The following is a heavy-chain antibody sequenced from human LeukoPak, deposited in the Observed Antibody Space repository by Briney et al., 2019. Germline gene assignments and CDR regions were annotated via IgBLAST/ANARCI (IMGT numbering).Heavy chain of an antibody. CDR3: AKDGNIVVVPAAIGQRPYYYYYYMDV. CDR1: GFTFSSYA. Sequence: GGSLRLSCAASGFTFSSYAMHWVRQAPGKGLEWVAVISYDGSNKYYADSVKGRFTISRDNSKNTLYLQMNSLRAEDTAVYYCAKDGNIVVVPAAIGQRPYYYYYYMDVWGKGTTVTVSS. V-gene: IGHV3-30-3*01. J-gene: IGHJ6*03. D-gene: IGHD2-2*01. CDR2: ISYDGSNK.